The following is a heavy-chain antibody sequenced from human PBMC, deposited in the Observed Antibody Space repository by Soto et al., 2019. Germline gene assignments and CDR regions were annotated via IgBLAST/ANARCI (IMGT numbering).Heavy chain of an antibody. J-gene: IGHJ6*02. V-gene: IGHV1-69*01. Sequence: QVQLVQSGAEVKKPGSSVKVSCKASGGTFSSYAICWVRQAPGQGLEWMGGIIPIFGTANYAQKFQGRVTITADESTSTAYMELSSLRSEDTAVYYCARPYGSGSYFLSYGMDVWGQGTTVTVSS. CDR2: IIPIFGTA. CDR3: ARPYGSGSYFLSYGMDV. D-gene: IGHD3-10*01. CDR1: GGTFSSYA.